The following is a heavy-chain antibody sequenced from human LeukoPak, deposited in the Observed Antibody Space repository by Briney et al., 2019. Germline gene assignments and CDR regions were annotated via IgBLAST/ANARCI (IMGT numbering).Heavy chain of an antibody. Sequence: PSQTLSLTCAVSGGSISSDSYSWSWIRQPPGKGLEWIGYIYYSGSTYYNPSLKSRVTISVDTSKNQFSLKLSSVTAADTAVYYCASHSGGCAYWGQGTLVTVSS. CDR1: GGSISSDSYS. CDR3: ASHSGGCAY. D-gene: IGHD4-23*01. J-gene: IGHJ4*02. V-gene: IGHV4-30-4*07. CDR2: IYYSGST.